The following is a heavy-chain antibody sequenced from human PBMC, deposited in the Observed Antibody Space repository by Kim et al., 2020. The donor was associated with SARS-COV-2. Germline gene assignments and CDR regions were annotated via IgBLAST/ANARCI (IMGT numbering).Heavy chain of an antibody. J-gene: IGHJ5*02. V-gene: IGHV4-39*01. CDR1: GGSISSSSYY. D-gene: IGHD6-13*01. Sequence: SETLSLTCTVSGGSISSSSYYWGWIRQPPGKGLEWIGSIYYSGSTYYNPSLKSRVTISVDTSKNQFSLKLSSVTAADTAVYYCARQADSSSWFNWFDPWG. CDR3: ARQADSSSWFNWFDP. CDR2: IYYSGST.